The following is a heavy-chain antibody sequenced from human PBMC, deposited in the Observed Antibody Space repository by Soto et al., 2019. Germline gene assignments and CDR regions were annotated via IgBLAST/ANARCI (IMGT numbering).Heavy chain of an antibody. CDR2: IDWDDDK. D-gene: IGHD3-22*01. Sequence: DSGPTLVNPTQTLTLTCTFSGFSLSTSGMRVSWIRQPPGKALEWLARIDWDDDKFYSTSLKTRLTISKDTSKNQVVLTMTNMDPVDTATYYCARIYDSSGYYSQWYFDYWGQGTLVTVSS. CDR3: ARIYDSSGYYSQWYFDY. V-gene: IGHV2-70*04. J-gene: IGHJ4*02. CDR1: GFSLSTSGMR.